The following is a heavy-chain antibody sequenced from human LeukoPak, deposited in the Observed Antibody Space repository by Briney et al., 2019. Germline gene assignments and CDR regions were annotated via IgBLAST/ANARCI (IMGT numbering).Heavy chain of an antibody. V-gene: IGHV1-69*13. CDR2: IIPIFGTA. Sequence: GASVKVSCKASGGTFSSYAISWVRQAPGQGLEWMGGIIPIFGTASYAQKFQGRVTITADESTSTAYMELSSLRSEDTAVYYCARGGLDSSLGGFDYWGQGTLVTVSS. J-gene: IGHJ4*02. CDR3: ARGGLDSSLGGFDY. D-gene: IGHD3-22*01. CDR1: GGTFSSYA.